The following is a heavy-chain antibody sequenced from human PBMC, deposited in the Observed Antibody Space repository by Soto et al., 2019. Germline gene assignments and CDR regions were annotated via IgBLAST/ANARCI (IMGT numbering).Heavy chain of an antibody. CDR2: IYYSGTT. J-gene: IGHJ5*02. CDR1: GGSISSGGYY. CDR3: AREGEFRNWSDP. D-gene: IGHD3-10*01. Sequence: TLSPTCADSGGSISSGGYYRGWIRQHPRKGLDWIGYIYYSGTTHYNPSLNNRVTISIDTSKKQFSRKLTSVSAADTAVSYCAREGEFRNWSDPWGQGTLVTVSS. V-gene: IGHV4-31*11.